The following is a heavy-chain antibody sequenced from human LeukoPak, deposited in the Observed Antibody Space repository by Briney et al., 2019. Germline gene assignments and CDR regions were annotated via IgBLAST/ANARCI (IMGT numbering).Heavy chain of an antibody. CDR1: GFTFSSFA. J-gene: IGHJ4*02. V-gene: IGHV3-23*01. Sequence: GGSLRLSCAASGFTFSSFATSWVRQAPGKGLEWVSGISASGGSTYYADSVKGRFTISRDNSKNTLYLQMNSLKTEDTAVYYCARVAAVNDYWGQGTLVTVSS. CDR2: ISASGGST. D-gene: IGHD6-13*01. CDR3: ARVAAVNDY.